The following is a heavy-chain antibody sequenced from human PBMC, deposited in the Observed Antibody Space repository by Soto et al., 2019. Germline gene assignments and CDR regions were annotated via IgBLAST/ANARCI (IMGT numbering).Heavy chain of an antibody. CDR1: GGTFSSYA. D-gene: IGHD5-18*01. CDR3: ARGYSYGYSDY. CDR2: IIPIFGTA. Sequence: SVKVSCRASGGTFSSYAISWVRQAPGQGLEWMGGIIPIFGTANYAQKFQGRVTITADESTSTAYMELSSLRYEDTAVYYCARGYSYGYSDYLGQGTLLTVSS. V-gene: IGHV1-69*13. J-gene: IGHJ4*02.